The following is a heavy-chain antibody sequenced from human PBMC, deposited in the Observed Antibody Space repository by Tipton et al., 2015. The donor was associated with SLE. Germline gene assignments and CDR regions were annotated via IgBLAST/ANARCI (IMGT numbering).Heavy chain of an antibody. V-gene: IGHV4-59*11. Sequence: TLSLTCTVSGASISSHYWNWIRQTPGKGLEWIGYIYYSRHTNYNPSLESRVTISIETSGNQLSLKLTSVTAADTAVYYCARGSVVADDYWGQGTLVTVSS. J-gene: IGHJ4*01. CDR2: IYYSRHT. CDR1: GASISSHY. D-gene: IGHD2-15*01. CDR3: ARGSVVADDY.